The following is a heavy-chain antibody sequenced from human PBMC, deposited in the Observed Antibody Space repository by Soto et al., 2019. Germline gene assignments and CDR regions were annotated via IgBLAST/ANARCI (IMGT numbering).Heavy chain of an antibody. V-gene: IGHV4-34*01. D-gene: IGHD4-17*01. CDR1: GGSFSGYY. CDR3: ARGRYGDYVFDY. Sequence: PSETLSLTCAVYGGSFSGYYWSWIRQPPGKGLEWIGEINHSGSTNYNPSLKSRVTISVDTSKNQFSLKLSSVTAADTAVYYCARGRYGDYVFDYWGQGTLVTVSS. CDR2: INHSGST. J-gene: IGHJ4*02.